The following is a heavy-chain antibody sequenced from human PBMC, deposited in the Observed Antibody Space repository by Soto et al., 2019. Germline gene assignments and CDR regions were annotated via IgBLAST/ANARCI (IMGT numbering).Heavy chain of an antibody. J-gene: IGHJ6*02. CDR2: INHSGST. D-gene: IGHD3-10*01. CDR1: GGSFSGYY. Sequence: QVQLQQWGAGLLKPSETLSLTCAVYGGSFSGYYWSWIRQPPGKGLEWIGEINHSGSTNYNPSLKSRVTRSVDTSKNQFSLKLSSVTAADTAVYYCARSRTMVRAYGMDVWGQGTTVTVSS. CDR3: ARSRTMVRAYGMDV. V-gene: IGHV4-34*01.